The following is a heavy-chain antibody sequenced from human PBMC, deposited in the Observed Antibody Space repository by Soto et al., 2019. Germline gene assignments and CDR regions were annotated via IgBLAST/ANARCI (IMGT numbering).Heavy chain of an antibody. CDR3: ASPAAAGTVDY. J-gene: IGHJ4*02. Sequence: QVQLVQSGAEVKKPGSSVKVSCKASGGTFSSYAISWVRQAPGQGLEWMGGIIPIFGTANYAQKFQGRVTITADKSTGTAYMELSSLSSEETAVYYCASPAAAGTVDYWGQGNLVTVSS. CDR1: GGTFSSYA. D-gene: IGHD6-13*01. V-gene: IGHV1-69*06. CDR2: IIPIFGTA.